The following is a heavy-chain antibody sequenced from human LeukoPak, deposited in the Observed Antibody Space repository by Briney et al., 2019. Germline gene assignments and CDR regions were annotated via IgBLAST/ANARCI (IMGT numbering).Heavy chain of an antibody. CDR3: AKNPRYSSSWFFDY. CDR1: GFTFSSYA. Sequence: GGSLRLSCAASGFTFSSYAMSWVRQAPGKGLEWVSAISGSGGSTYYADSVKGRFTISRDNPKNTLYLQMNSLRAEDTAVYYCAKNPRYSSSWFFDYWGQGTLVTVSS. D-gene: IGHD6-13*01. V-gene: IGHV3-23*01. J-gene: IGHJ4*02. CDR2: ISGSGGST.